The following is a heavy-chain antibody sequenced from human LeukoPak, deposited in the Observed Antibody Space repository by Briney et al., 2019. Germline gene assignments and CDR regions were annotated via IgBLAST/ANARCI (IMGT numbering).Heavy chain of an antibody. V-gene: IGHV1-8*01. D-gene: IGHD1-1*01. CDR3: AREQLNNWFDP. CDR1: GYTFTSYD. J-gene: IGHJ5*02. Sequence: ASVKVSCKASGYTFTSYDINWVRQATGQGLEWMGWMNPNSGNTGYAQKFQGRVTMTRDTSTSTVYMELSSLRSEDTAVYYCAREQLNNWFDPWGQGTLVTVSS. CDR2: MNPNSGNT.